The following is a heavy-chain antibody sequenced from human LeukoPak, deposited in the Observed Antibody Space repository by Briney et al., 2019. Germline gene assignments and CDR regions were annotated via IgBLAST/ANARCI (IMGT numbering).Heavy chain of an antibody. CDR2: IYYSGST. J-gene: IGHJ4*02. Sequence: SETLSLTCTVSGGSIRSSYYYWGWIRQPPGKGLEWIGSIYYSGSTYYNPSLKSRVTISVDTSKNQFSLKLSSVTAADTAVYYCASVRDGYNYYRRIDYWGQGTLVTVSS. CDR3: ASVRDGYNYYRRIDY. D-gene: IGHD5-24*01. V-gene: IGHV4-39*07. CDR1: GGSIRSSYYY.